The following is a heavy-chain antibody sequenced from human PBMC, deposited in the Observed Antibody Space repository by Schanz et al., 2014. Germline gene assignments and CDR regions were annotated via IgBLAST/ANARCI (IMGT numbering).Heavy chain of an antibody. J-gene: IGHJ4*02. D-gene: IGHD3-22*01. CDR2: IIPILDIT. Sequence: QVQLVQSGAEVKKPGSSVKVSCKASGGTFSNFAIFWVRQAPGQGLEWMGTIIPILDITNYAQKFQGRVTITADKSTGTAYMELSNLRSEDTAVYYCARAGQDYSDSSGYYFGNWGQGTLVTVSS. V-gene: IGHV1-69*04. CDR1: GGTFSNFA. CDR3: ARAGQDYSDSSGYYFGN.